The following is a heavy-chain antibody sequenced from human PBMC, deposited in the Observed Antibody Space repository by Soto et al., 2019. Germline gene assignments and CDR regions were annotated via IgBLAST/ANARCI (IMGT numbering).Heavy chain of an antibody. J-gene: IGHJ4*02. D-gene: IGHD6-19*01. Sequence: QVQLVESGGGVVQPGTSLRLSCAASGFTFSSYGMHWVRQAPGKGLEWVAVISYDGSNKYYADSVKGRFTISRDNSKNTLYLQMNSLRAEDTAVYYCAKGIAVAGTVFDYWGQGTLVTVSS. CDR3: AKGIAVAGTVFDY. CDR1: GFTFSSYG. CDR2: ISYDGSNK. V-gene: IGHV3-30*18.